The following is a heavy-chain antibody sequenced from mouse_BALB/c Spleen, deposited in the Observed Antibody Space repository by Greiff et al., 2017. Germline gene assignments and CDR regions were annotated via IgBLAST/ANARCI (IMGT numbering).Heavy chain of an antibody. CDR2: IWGDGST. J-gene: IGHJ3*01. Sequence: VHLVESGPGLVAPSQSLSITCTVSGFSLTGYGVNWVRQPPGKGLEWLGMIWGDGSTDYNSALKSRLSISKDNSKSQVFLKMNSLQTDDTARYYCARSGEYSSGWFAYWGQGTLVTVSA. D-gene: IGHD3-1*01. CDR3: ARSGEYSSGWFAY. V-gene: IGHV2-6-7*01. CDR1: GFSLTGYG.